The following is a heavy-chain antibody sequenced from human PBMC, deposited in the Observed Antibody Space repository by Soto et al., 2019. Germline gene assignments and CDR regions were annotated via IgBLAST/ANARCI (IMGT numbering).Heavy chain of an antibody. CDR3: ARGVIVVVVAGTHFDY. Sequence: SETLSLTCAVYGGSFSGYYWSWIRQPPGKGLEWIGGINHSGSTNYNPSLKSRVTISVDTSKNQFSLKLSSVTAADTAVYYCARGVIVVVVAGTHFDYWGQGTLVTVSS. D-gene: IGHD2-15*01. J-gene: IGHJ4*02. CDR1: GGSFSGYY. V-gene: IGHV4-34*01. CDR2: INHSGST.